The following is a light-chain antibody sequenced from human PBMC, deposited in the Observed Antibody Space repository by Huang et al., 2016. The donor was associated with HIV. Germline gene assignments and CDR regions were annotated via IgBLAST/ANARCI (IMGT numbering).Light chain of an antibody. V-gene: IGKV3-11*01. J-gene: IGKJ4*01. CDR1: QSVSSY. Sequence: EIVLTQSPATLSLSPGKRATLSCRASQSVSSYLDWYQQKPCQATSLLIYDATSRAPGIPARFSGSGSGTDFTLTISNLGPEDFAVYSWQQRYDWPLTFGGGTKVEIK. CDR2: DAT. CDR3: QQRYDWPLT.